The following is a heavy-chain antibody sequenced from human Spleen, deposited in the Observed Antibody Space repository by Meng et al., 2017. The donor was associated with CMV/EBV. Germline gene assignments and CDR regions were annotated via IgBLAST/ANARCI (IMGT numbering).Heavy chain of an antibody. CDR2: INPNSGNT. Sequence: KVSCKASGYTFTTYDINWVRQATGQGLEWMGWINPNSGNTDYAQKFQGRVTITRNTSISTAYMEVSSLRSEDTAVYYCARGSGGSGGHWGQGTLVTVSS. J-gene: IGHJ1*01. CDR3: ARGSGGSGGH. CDR1: GYTFTTYD. V-gene: IGHV1-8*03. D-gene: IGHD3-10*01.